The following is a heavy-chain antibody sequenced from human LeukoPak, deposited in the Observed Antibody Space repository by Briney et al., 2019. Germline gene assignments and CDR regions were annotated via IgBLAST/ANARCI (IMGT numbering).Heavy chain of an antibody. Sequence: GGSLRLSCAASGFTFSTYAMSWVRQAPGKGLEWVSGINDSGGRTYYADSVKGRFTISRDNSKNTLYLQMNSLRAEDTAVYYRAKDGGSYSFQHWGQGTLVTVSS. D-gene: IGHD3-22*01. J-gene: IGHJ1*01. CDR3: AKDGGSYSFQH. V-gene: IGHV3-23*01. CDR2: INDSGGRT. CDR1: GFTFSTYA.